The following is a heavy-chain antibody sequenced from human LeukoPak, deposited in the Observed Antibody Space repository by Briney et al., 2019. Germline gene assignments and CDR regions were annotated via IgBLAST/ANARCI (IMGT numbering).Heavy chain of an antibody. J-gene: IGHJ4*02. V-gene: IGHV4-4*07. D-gene: IGHD5-12*01. Sequence: SLTLSLTCTCAGGSSSSSYWSWIRQPAGKGRQWIGRIHSSGSTNYNPSPKSRVSTTVDTSKNQFSLNVDSVTAADTAIYYCAIMGLWSSGFDSFDSWGQGPLVTVSS. CDR1: GGSSSSSY. CDR3: AIMGLWSSGFDSFDS. CDR2: IHSSGST.